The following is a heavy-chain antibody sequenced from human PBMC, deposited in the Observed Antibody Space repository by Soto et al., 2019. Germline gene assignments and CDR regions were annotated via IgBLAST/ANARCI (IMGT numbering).Heavy chain of an antibody. CDR2: IWYDGSKK. J-gene: IGHJ4*02. Sequence: PGGSLRLSCAASGFIFSDYGIHWVRQAPGKGLEWVALIWYDGSKKYYADSVKGRFTVSRDNINSTLYLEMNSLRVEDSAVYYCEREGAVAGSKDFWGQGNLVTGSS. CDR1: GFIFSDYG. D-gene: IGHD6-19*01. V-gene: IGHV3-33*01. CDR3: EREGAVAGSKDF.